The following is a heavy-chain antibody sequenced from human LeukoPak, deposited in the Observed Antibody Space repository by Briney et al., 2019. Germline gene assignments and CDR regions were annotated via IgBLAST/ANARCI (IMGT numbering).Heavy chain of an antibody. J-gene: IGHJ3*02. CDR2: IYYSGST. V-gene: IGHV4-59*08. Sequence: KPSETLSLTCSVSGGSISSFYWSWIRQPPGKGLEWIGYIYYSGSTNYNPSLKSRVTISVDTSKNQFSLKLSSVTAADTAVYYCARLPAFDIWGQGTMVTVSS. CDR3: ARLPAFDI. CDR1: GGSISSFY.